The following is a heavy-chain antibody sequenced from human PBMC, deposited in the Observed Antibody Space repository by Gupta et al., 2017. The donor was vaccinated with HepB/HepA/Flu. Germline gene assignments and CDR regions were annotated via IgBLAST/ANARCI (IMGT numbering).Heavy chain of an antibody. Sequence: EVQLLESGGGLVQPGGSLRLSCAASGFTFSSYAMSWVRQAPGKGLEWVSAISGRGGSTDNADSVKGRVTISRENSKKTLYMKMKSLRAEDTAVDYGATRVAPTHGGQGTMVTVSS. CDR1: GFTFSSYA. V-gene: IGHV3-23*01. J-gene: IGHJ1*01. CDR2: ISGRGGST. D-gene: IGHD3-3*01. CDR3: ATRVAPTH.